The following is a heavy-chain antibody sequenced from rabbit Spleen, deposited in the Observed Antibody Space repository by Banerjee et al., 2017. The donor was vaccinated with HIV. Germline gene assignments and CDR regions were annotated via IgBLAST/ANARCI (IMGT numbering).Heavy chain of an antibody. J-gene: IGHJ4*01. V-gene: IGHV1S45*01. CDR3: TRDAAGREDFNL. CDR1: GLDLSSRYW. D-gene: IGHD4-2*01. Sequence: QEQLKESGGDLVKPGASLTLTCKASGLDLSSRYWICWVRQAPGKGLEWIACIDVAKSGDTYYTNWAKGRFTISKTSSTTVALQVPSLTAADTATYFCTRDAAGREDFNLWGPGTLVTVS. CDR2: IDVAKSGDT.